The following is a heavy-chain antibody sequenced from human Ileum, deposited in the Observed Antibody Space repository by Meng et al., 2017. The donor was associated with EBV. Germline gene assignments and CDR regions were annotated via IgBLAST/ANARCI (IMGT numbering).Heavy chain of an antibody. J-gene: IGHJ4*02. CDR2: IHHRGST. CDR1: GASINKSDAISITYW. CDR3: ARDHGSSNWFYY. Sequence: QVPLQESGPGLVKPSGTLSLTCAVSGASINKSDAISITYWGAWVRQPPGKGLEWIGEIHHRGSTNDNPSLKSRVTISVDTSKSQLSLKVDSVTAADTAIYSCARDHGSSNWFYYWGQGTLVTVSS. D-gene: IGHD1-1*01. V-gene: IGHV4-4*02.